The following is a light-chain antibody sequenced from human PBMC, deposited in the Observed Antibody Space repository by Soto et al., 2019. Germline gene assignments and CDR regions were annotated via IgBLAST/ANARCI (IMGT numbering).Light chain of an antibody. CDR2: EVS. CDR3: SSYAGSNIV. V-gene: IGLV2-8*01. CDR1: SSDVGGYNY. J-gene: IGLJ2*01. Sequence: QSVLTQPPSASGSPGQSVTISCTGTSSDVGGYNYVSWYQQHPGKAPKLMIYEVSKRPSGVPDRFSDSKSGNTASLTVSGLQAEDEADYYCSSYAGSNIVFGGGTKLTVL.